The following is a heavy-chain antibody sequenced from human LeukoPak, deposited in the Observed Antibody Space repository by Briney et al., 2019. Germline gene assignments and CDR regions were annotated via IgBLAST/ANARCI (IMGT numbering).Heavy chain of an antibody. CDR2: IIPILGIA. D-gene: IGHD1-26*01. J-gene: IGHJ4*02. CDR1: GGTLSSYA. CDR3: ARDRIGIVGATRGY. Sequence: GASVKVSCKASGGTLSSYAISWVRQAPGQGLEWMGRIIPILGIANYAQKFQGRVTITADKSTSTAYMELSSLRSEDTAVYYCARDRIGIVGATRGYWGQGTLVTVSS. V-gene: IGHV1-69*04.